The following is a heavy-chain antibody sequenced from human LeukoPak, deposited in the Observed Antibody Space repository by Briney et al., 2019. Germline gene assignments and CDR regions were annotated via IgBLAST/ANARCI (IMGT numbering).Heavy chain of an antibody. CDR3: ARTRYYDP. CDR2: IIPIVGTA. J-gene: IGHJ4*02. Sequence: ASVKVSCKASGGTFSSYAISWVRQAPGQGLEWMGGIIPIVGTANYAQKFQGRVTITADESTNTAYLELSSLRSEDTAVYYCARTRYYDPWGQGTLVTVSS. CDR1: GGTFSSYA. V-gene: IGHV1-69*13. D-gene: IGHD3-22*01.